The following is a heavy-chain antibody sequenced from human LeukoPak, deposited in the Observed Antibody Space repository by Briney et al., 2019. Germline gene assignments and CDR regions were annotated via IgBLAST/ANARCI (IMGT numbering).Heavy chain of an antibody. Sequence: ASVKVSCKASGYTFTSYGISWVRQAPGQGLEWMGWISAYNGNTNYAQKLQGRVTMTIDTSTSTAYMELRSLRSDDTAVYYCAFVGYCSGGSCYSHMDVWGKGTTVTVSS. CDR3: AFVGYCSGGSCYSHMDV. D-gene: IGHD2-15*01. CDR1: GYTFTSYG. J-gene: IGHJ6*03. V-gene: IGHV1-18*01. CDR2: ISAYNGNT.